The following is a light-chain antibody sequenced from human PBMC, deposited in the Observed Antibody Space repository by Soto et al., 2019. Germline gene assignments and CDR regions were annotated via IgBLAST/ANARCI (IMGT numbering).Light chain of an antibody. CDR1: SGDIGSYNY. V-gene: IGLV2-14*01. CDR3: SSYTSSSTYV. J-gene: IGLJ1*01. Sequence: QSALTQTASVSWSPGQSITISCTVTSGDIGSYNYVSWYQQHPGKAPKLMIYEVSNRPSGVSNRFSGSKSGNTASLTISGLQAEDEADYYCSSYTSSSTYVFGTGTKLTVL. CDR2: EVS.